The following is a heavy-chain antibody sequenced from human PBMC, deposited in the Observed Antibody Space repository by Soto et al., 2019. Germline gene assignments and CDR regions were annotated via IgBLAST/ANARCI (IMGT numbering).Heavy chain of an antibody. D-gene: IGHD2-21*02. CDR3: VKDKGATIKKVTMDV. Sequence: EVQLVESGGGLVQPGGSLRLSCSGSGLTFSTYGLHWVRQTPGKGLEYLSSISNNGGTTGYADSVKGRFTISRDNSHNNLYLQMSSLTAEDTAVYYCVKDKGATIKKVTMDVWGQGTSVTVSS. CDR2: ISNNGGTT. J-gene: IGHJ6*02. V-gene: IGHV3-64D*08. CDR1: GLTFSTYG.